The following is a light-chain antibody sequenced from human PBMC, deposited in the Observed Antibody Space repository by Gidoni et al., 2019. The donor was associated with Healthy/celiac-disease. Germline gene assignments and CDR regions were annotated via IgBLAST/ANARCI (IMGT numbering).Light chain of an antibody. CDR1: QSISSW. J-gene: IGKJ1*01. CDR2: KAS. Sequence: IHIPQSPSTLSASVGDRVTITCRASQSISSWLAWYQQKPGKAPKLLIYKASSVESGVPSRFSGRGAGTEFTLTISRLQHDDFANYYCQQYNRHSRTFGQGTKVEIK. V-gene: IGKV1-5*03. CDR3: QQYNRHSRT.